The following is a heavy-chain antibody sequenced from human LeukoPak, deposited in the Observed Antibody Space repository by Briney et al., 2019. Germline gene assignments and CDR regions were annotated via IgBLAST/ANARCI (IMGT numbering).Heavy chain of an antibody. D-gene: IGHD3-10*01. CDR1: GYSFTSYW. V-gene: IGHV5-51*01. J-gene: IGHJ4*02. CDR2: IYSVDSDT. Sequence: GESLKISCKGSGYSFTSYWIGWVRQMPGKGLEWMGIIYSVDSDTRYSPSFQGQVTISADKSISTAYLQWSSLKASDTAMYYCARIPPDDYGSGSPRDYFDYWGQGTLVTVSS. CDR3: ARIPPDDYGSGSPRDYFDY.